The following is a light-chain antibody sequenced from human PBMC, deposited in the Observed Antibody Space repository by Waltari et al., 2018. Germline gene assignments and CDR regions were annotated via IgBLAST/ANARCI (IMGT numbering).Light chain of an antibody. CDR1: QSISSRS. J-gene: IGKJ4*01. V-gene: IGKV3D-20*01. CDR2: DAS. CDR3: QQYGGSSLT. Sequence: EIVLTQYPATLSLSPGERATLSCGASQSISSRSLAWYQQKPGLAPRLLIYDASSRATGIPDRFSGSGSGTDFTLTISRLEPEDFAVYHCQQYGGSSLTFGGGTRVEIK.